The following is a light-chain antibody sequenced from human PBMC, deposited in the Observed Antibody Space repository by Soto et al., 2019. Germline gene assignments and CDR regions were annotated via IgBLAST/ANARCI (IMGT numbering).Light chain of an antibody. V-gene: IGKV1-13*02. CDR2: DVS. CDR1: QDIRGA. CDR3: QQFNSYPIP. J-gene: IGKJ5*01. Sequence: AIQVTQSPSSLSASVGDRVTITCRASQDIRGALAWYQQKPGKPPRLLIYDVSTLESGVPSRFSGSSSGTEFTLTISSLQSEDFGTYLCQQFNSYPIPFGHGTRLEIK.